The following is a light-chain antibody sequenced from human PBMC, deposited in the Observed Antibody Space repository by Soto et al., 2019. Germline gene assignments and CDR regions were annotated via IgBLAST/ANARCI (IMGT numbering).Light chain of an antibody. Sequence: EIVLTQSPGTLSLSPGERATLSCRASQIFNSKYLAWYQQKPGQAPRLLIYGASTRATGIPARFSGGWSGTELPLTIRSRQSEDFAVYYCQQYNNWWTFGQGTRVEIK. J-gene: IGKJ1*01. CDR1: QIFNSKY. V-gene: IGKV3-15*01. CDR3: QQYNNWWT. CDR2: GAS.